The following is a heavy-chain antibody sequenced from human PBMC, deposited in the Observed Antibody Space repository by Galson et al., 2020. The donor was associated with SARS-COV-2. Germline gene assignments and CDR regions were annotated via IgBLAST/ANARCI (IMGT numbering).Heavy chain of an antibody. CDR2: ISSSSSTI. CDR3: ARDRGGVANYYSGVDV. Sequence: GESLKISCAASGFTFSSYSMTWVRQAPGKGLEWVSYISSSSSTIYYADSVKGRFTISRDNAKNSLYLQMNSLRDEDTAVYYCARDRGGVANYYSGVDVWGQGTTVTVSS. J-gene: IGHJ6*02. D-gene: IGHD2-15*01. CDR1: GFTFSSYS. V-gene: IGHV3-48*02.